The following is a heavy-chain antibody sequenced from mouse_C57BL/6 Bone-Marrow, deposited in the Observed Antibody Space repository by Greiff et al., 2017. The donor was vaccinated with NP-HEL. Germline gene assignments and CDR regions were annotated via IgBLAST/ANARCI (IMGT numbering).Heavy chain of an antibody. Sequence: QVQLKQSGAELARPGASVKLSCKASGYTFTSYGISWVKQRTGQGLEWIGEIYPRSGNTYYNEKFKGKATLTADKSSSTAYMELRSLTSEDSAVYFCARLGVYYGNYGGYYAMDYWGQGTSVTVSS. CDR1: GYTFTSYG. CDR2: IYPRSGNT. J-gene: IGHJ4*01. CDR3: ARLGVYYGNYGGYYAMDY. D-gene: IGHD2-1*01. V-gene: IGHV1-81*01.